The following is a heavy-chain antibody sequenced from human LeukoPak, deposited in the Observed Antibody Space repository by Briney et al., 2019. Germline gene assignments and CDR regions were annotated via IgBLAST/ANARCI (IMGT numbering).Heavy chain of an antibody. D-gene: IGHD4-17*01. CDR3: ASSDYGDYVFNY. Sequence: ASVKVSRKASGYTFTGYYMHWVRQAPGQGLEWMGWINPNSGGTNYAQKFQGRVTMTRDTSISTAYMELSRRRSDDTAVYYCASSDYGDYVFNYWGQGTLVTVSS. J-gene: IGHJ4*02. V-gene: IGHV1-2*02. CDR2: INPNSGGT. CDR1: GYTFTGYY.